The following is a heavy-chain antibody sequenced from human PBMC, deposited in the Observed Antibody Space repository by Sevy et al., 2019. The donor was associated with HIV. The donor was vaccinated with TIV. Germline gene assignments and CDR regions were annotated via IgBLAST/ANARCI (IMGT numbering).Heavy chain of an antibody. CDR3: ARGPYNSGLRLDF. J-gene: IGHJ4*02. D-gene: IGHD5-12*01. Sequence: GSLRLSCAASGFSLSDYAIHWARQGPVKGLEWLTVISFDGGNKYYADSVKGRFTISRENSKNTLSLQMNSLRPDDTALYYCARGPYNSGLRLDFWGRGILVTVSS. V-gene: IGHV3-30-3*01. CDR2: ISFDGGNK. CDR1: GFSLSDYA.